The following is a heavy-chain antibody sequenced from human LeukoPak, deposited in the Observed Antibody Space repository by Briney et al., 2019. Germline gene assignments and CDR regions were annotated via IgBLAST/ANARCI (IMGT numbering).Heavy chain of an antibody. CDR1: GFTSSSYG. D-gene: IGHD7-27*01. CDR3: ARATGDGRHAFDI. V-gene: IGHV3-30*02. J-gene: IGHJ3*02. Sequence: GGSLRLSCAASGFTSSSYGMHWVRQAPGKGLEWVAFIRYDGSNKYYADSVKGRFTISRDNAKNSLYLQMNSLRAEDTAIYYCARATGDGRHAFDIWGQGTMVTVSS. CDR2: IRYDGSNK.